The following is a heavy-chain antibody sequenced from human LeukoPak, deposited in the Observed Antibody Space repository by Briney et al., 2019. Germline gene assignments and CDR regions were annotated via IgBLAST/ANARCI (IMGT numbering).Heavy chain of an antibody. D-gene: IGHD3/OR15-3a*01. J-gene: IGHJ4*02. CDR3: ARSPGGDFLNGDYFDY. CDR1: GYTFTSYY. V-gene: IGHV1-46*03. CDR2: INLSGGST. Sequence: ASVKVSCKASGYTFTSYYMHWVRQAPEQGLEWMGIINLSGGSTSYAQKFQGTVTMTRDTSTSTVYMALSSLRSEDTAVDYCARSPGGDFLNGDYFDYWGQGTLVTVSS.